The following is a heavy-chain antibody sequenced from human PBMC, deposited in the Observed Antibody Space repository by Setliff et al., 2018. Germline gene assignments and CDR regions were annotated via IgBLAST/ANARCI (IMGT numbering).Heavy chain of an antibody. CDR3: LRDRPYSNSPEDAFDI. D-gene: IGHD6-6*01. J-gene: IGHJ3*02. CDR1: GFTFTIYG. V-gene: IGHV1-18*01. Sequence: GASVKVSCKASGFTFTIYGVNWVRQAPGQGLEWMGWISAFNGYTQYSQKFKGRITVTTDTSTSTAYMELGSLTSDDTAVYYCLRDRPYSNSPEDAFDIWGQGTTVTVS. CDR2: ISAFNGYT.